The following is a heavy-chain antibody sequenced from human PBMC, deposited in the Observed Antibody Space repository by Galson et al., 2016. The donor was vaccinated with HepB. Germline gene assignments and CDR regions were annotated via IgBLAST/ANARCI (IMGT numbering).Heavy chain of an antibody. D-gene: IGHD3-10*01. CDR1: GYTFKRFE. J-gene: IGHJ6*02. CDR2: INAGNGDT. V-gene: IGHV1-3*01. Sequence: SVKVSCKASGYTFKRFEMRWVRQATAQGLEWMGWINAGNGDTKYSQKFQGRVTITRDTSASTTYMDLSSLRSEDTAVYYCVWVTSRTSNFYYGMDVWGQGTTVTVSS. CDR3: VWVTSRTSNFYYGMDV.